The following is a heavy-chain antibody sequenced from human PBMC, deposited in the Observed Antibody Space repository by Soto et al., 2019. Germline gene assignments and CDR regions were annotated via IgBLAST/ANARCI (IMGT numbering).Heavy chain of an antibody. Sequence: PGESLKISCKGSGYSFTSYWISWVRQMPGKGLGWMGRIDPSDTYTNYSPSFQGHVTISADKSISTAYLQWSSLKASDTAMYCCARRATASRYGMDVWGQGTTVTVSS. CDR1: GYSFTSYW. J-gene: IGHJ6*02. CDR3: ARRATASRYGMDV. D-gene: IGHD1-26*01. CDR2: IDPSDTYT. V-gene: IGHV5-10-1*01.